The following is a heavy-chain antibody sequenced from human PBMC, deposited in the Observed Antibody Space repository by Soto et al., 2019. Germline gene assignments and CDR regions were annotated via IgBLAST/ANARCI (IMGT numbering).Heavy chain of an antibody. CDR1: GGSISSYY. Sequence: QVQLQESGPGLVKPSETLSLTCTVSGGSISSYYWSWIRQPPGKGLEWIGYIYYSGSSNYNPSLXSXAXIXXDTSKNQFSLKLSSVNAADTAVYYCARRYGGNFDYCGQGTLVTVSS. CDR3: ARRYGGNFDY. V-gene: IGHV4-59*08. J-gene: IGHJ4*02. D-gene: IGHD2-15*01. CDR2: IYYSGSS.